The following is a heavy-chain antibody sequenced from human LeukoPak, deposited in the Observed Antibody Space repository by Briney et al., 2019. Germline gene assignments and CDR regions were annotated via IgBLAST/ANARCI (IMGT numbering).Heavy chain of an antibody. J-gene: IGHJ4*02. V-gene: IGHV1-18*01. CDR1: GYTFTSYG. CDR3: ARDGHIVVVTAIPDPEFDY. CDR2: ISAYNGNT. D-gene: IGHD2-21*02. Sequence: ASVKVSCKASGYTFTSYGISWVRQAPGQGLEWMGWISAYNGNTNYAQKLQGRVTVTTDTSTSTAYMELRSLRSDDTAVYYCARDGHIVVVTAIPDPEFDYWGQGTLVTVSS.